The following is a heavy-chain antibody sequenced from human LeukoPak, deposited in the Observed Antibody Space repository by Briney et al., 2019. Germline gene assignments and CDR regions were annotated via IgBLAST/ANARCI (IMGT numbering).Heavy chain of an antibody. V-gene: IGHV3-74*01. Sequence: GGSLRLSCAASGFTFSSYWRDWVRQAPGKGLVWVARINSDGSTTNYADSVKGRFTISRDNAKNSLYLQRYSLRAEDTAVYYCTRDSSGWSDPWGQGTLVTVYS. CDR3: TRDSSGWSDP. CDR1: GFTFSSYW. J-gene: IGHJ5*02. CDR2: INSDGSTT. D-gene: IGHD6-19*01.